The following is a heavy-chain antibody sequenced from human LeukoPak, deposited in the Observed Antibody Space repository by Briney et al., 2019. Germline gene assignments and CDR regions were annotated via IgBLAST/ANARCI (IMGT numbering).Heavy chain of an antibody. CDR2: IYHSGST. CDR1: GYSISSGFY. V-gene: IGHV4-38-2*02. D-gene: IGHD1-26*01. CDR3: ARAGYSESYYHAFEI. J-gene: IGHJ3*02. Sequence: SETLSLTCTVSGYSISSGFYWGWIRQPPGKGLEWIGSIYHSGSTYFNPSIQSRVTLSVDTSKNEFSLKLSTVSATDTAVYYCARAGYSESYYHAFEIWGQGTMVTVSS.